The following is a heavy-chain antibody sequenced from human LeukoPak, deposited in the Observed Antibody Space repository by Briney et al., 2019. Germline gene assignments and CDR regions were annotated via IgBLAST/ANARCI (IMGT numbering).Heavy chain of an antibody. J-gene: IGHJ5*02. CDR1: GYTFTSYY. V-gene: IGHV1-46*01. CDR3: ARARSTNWFDP. CDR2: INPSGGST. Sequence: ASVKVSCKASGYTFTSYYMHWVRQAPGQGLEWMGIINPSGGSTSYAQKFQGRVTMTRDMSTSTVYMELSSLRSEDTAVYYCARARSTNWFDPWAREPWSPSPQ.